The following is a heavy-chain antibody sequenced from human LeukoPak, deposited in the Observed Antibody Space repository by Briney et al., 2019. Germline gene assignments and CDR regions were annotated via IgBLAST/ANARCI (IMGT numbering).Heavy chain of an antibody. V-gene: IGHV3-30-3*01. D-gene: IGHD1-26*01. Sequence: QSGGSLRLSCAASGFTFSSYAMRWVRQAPGKGLEWVAVISYDGSNKYYADSVKGRFTISRDNSKNTLYLQMNSLRAEDTAVYYCARALVGGGDYWGQGTLVTVSS. CDR1: GFTFSSYA. J-gene: IGHJ4*02. CDR2: ISYDGSNK. CDR3: ARALVGGGDY.